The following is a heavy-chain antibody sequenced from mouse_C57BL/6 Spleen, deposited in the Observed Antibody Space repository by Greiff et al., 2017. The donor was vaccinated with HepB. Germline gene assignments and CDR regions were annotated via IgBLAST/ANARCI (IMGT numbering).Heavy chain of an antibody. V-gene: IGHV1-19*01. CDR3: ARTDGGRSAYCIDY. J-gene: IGHJ2*01. D-gene: IGHD1-1*01. CDR2: INPYNVGT. CDR1: GYTFTDYY. Sequence: EVQLQQSGPVLVKPGASVKMSCKASGYTFTDYYMNWVKQSHGKSLEWIGVINPYNVGTSYNQQFKGKATLTVDKSSSTASMELNSLTSEDSAVYYCARTDGGRSAYCIDYWGQGTTLTVSS.